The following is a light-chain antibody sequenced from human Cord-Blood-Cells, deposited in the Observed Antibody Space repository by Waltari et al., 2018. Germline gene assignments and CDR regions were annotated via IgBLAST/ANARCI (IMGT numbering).Light chain of an antibody. Sequence: IVLTQSPGTLSLSPGERATLSCRASQSVSSSYLAWYQQKPGQAPRPLLYGASSRATGIPDRFSGSGSGTDFTLTISRLEPEDVAVYYCQQYGSSPPWTFGQGTKVEIK. CDR1: QSVSSSY. CDR3: QQYGSSPPWT. CDR2: GAS. J-gene: IGKJ1*01. V-gene: IGKV3-20*01.